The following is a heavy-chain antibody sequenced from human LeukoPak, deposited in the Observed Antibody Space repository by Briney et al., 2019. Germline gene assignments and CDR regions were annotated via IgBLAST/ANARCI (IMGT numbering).Heavy chain of an antibody. D-gene: IGHD2-2*01. J-gene: IGHJ5*02. CDR2: INPNDGMT. CDR1: GYTFSGNW. Sequence: ASVKVSCKASGYTFSGNWIHWVRQAPGQGLEWMGIINPNDGMTSYAQRFQGRVTLTRDMSTSSAYMELSSLTSDDTAVYYCARDHSNRRTGWFAPWCQGTLVIVSS. CDR3: ARDHSNRRTGWFAP. V-gene: IGHV1-46*01.